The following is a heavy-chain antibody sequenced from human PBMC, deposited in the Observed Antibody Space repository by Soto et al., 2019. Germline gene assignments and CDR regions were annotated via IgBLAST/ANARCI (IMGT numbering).Heavy chain of an antibody. CDR2: INAGNGNT. Sequence: ASVKVSCKASGYTFTSYAMHWVRQAPGQRLEWMGWINAGNGNTKYSQKFQGRVTITRDTSASTAYMELSSLRSEDTAVYYCARMENYYDSSGYYLAGCFDYWGQGTLVTVSS. CDR3: ARMENYYDSSGYYLAGCFDY. J-gene: IGHJ4*02. CDR1: GYTFTSYA. V-gene: IGHV1-3*01. D-gene: IGHD3-22*01.